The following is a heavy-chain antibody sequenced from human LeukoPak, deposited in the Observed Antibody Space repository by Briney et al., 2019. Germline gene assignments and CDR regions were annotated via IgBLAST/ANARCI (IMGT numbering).Heavy chain of an antibody. CDR1: GFTFSSHS. CDR2: ISSTSSYI. CDR3: AKELSGSSYGDGLDY. Sequence: AGGSLRLSCAASGFTFSSHSLDWVRQAPGKGLEWVSSISSTSSYIYYADSVKGRFTVSRDNSKTTLYLQMDSLRAEDTALYYCAKELSGSSYGDGLDYWGQGTLVTVSS. V-gene: IGHV3-21*04. J-gene: IGHJ4*02. D-gene: IGHD5-18*01.